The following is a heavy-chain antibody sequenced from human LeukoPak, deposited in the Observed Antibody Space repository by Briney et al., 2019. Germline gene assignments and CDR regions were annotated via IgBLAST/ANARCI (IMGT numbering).Heavy chain of an antibody. D-gene: IGHD6-13*01. V-gene: IGHV3-21*01. J-gene: IGHJ4*02. CDR3: ARNLIAAALI. Sequence: PGGSLRLSXAASGFTFRSYSMNWVRQAPGKGLEWVSSISSSSSYIYYADSVKGRFTISRDNAKNSLYLQMNSLRAEDTAVYYCARNLIAAALIWGQGTLVTVSS. CDR1: GFTFRSYS. CDR2: ISSSSSYI.